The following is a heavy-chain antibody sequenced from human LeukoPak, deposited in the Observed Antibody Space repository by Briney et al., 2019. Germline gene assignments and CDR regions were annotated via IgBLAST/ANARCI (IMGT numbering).Heavy chain of an antibody. CDR2: TYHSGST. CDR3: ARYGHASNYYYYYYMDV. CDR1: GYSISSGYY. D-gene: IGHD4-17*01. Sequence: SETLSLTCTVSGYSISSGYYWGWIRQPPGKGLEWIGSTYHSGSTYYNPSPKSRVTISVDTSKNQFSLKLSSVTAADTAVYYCARYGHASNYYYYYYMDVWGKGTTVTISS. V-gene: IGHV4-38-2*02. J-gene: IGHJ6*03.